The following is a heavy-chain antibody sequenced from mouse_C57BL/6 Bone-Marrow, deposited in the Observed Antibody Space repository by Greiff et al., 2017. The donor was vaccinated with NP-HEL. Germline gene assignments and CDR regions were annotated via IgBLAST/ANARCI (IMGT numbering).Heavy chain of an antibody. V-gene: IGHV1-64*01. CDR3: ARSRIITTVGFYFDY. D-gene: IGHD1-1*01. CDR2: IHPNSGST. J-gene: IGHJ2*01. Sequence: QVQLQQSGAELVKPGASVKLSCKASGYTFTSYWMHWVKQRPGQGLEWIGMIHPNSGSTNYNEKFKSKATLTADKSSSTAYMQLSSLTSEDSAVYYCARSRIITTVGFYFDYWGQGTTLTVSS. CDR1: GYTFTSYW.